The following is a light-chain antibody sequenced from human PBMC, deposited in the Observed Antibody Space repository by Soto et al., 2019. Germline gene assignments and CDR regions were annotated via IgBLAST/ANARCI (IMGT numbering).Light chain of an antibody. J-gene: IGLJ1*01. V-gene: IGLV2-8*01. CDR2: DVN. CDR1: SSDIGAYNY. CDR3: SSYTVTTPDV. Sequence: QSALTQPPSASGSPGQSVTISCAGTSSDIGAYNYVSWYQQHPGTAPKLIIYDVNKRPSGVPDRFSGSQSGHTASLTVSGLQAEDEADYYCSSYTVTTPDVFGTGTKLTVL.